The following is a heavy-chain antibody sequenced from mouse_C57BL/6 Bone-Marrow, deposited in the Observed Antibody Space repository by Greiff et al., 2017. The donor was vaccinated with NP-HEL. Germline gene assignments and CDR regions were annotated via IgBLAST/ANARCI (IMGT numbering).Heavy chain of an antibody. CDR1: GYTFTSYW. J-gene: IGHJ2*01. V-gene: IGHV1-69*01. CDR3: ARGATVVDYFDY. D-gene: IGHD1-1*01. CDR2: IDPSDSYT. Sequence: QVQLQQPGAELVMPGASVKLSCKASGYTFTSYWMHWVKQRPGQGLEWIGEIDPSDSYTNYNQKFKGKSTLTVYKSSSTAYMQLSSLTSEDSAVYYCARGATVVDYFDYWGQGTTLTVSS.